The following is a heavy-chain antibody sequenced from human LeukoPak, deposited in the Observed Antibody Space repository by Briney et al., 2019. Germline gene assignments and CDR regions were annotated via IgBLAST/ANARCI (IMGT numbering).Heavy chain of an antibody. CDR1: GGSSSGYY. D-gene: IGHD2-2*01. CDR3: ARAGTLCSSTSCASYNWFDP. Sequence: SETLSLTCAVYGGSSSGYYWSWIRQPPGKGLEWIGEINHSGSTNYNPSLKSRVTISVDTSKNQFSLKLSSVTAADTAVYYCARAGTLCSSTSCASYNWFDPWGQGTLVTVSS. J-gene: IGHJ5*02. V-gene: IGHV4-34*01. CDR2: INHSGST.